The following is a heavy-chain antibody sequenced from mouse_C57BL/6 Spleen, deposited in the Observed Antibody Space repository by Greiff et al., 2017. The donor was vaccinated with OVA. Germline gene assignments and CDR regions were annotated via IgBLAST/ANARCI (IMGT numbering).Heavy chain of an antibody. CDR2: INPSSGYT. J-gene: IGHJ4*01. CDR1: GYTFTSYT. CDR3: ARNPPGLGYAMDY. V-gene: IGHV1-4*01. Sequence: QVQLQQSGAELARPGASVKMSCKASGYTFTSYTMHWVKQRPGQGLEWIGYINPSSGYTKYNQKFKDKATLTADKSSSTAYMQLSSLTSEDSAVYYCARNPPGLGYAMDYWGQGTSVTVSS. D-gene: IGHD3-3*01.